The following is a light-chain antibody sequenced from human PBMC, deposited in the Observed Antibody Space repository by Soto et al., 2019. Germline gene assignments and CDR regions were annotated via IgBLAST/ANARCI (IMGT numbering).Light chain of an antibody. CDR1: RSVISNF. J-gene: IGKJ2*01. CDR3: QQTFLSPRT. V-gene: IGKV3-20*01. CDR2: DSS. Sequence: EMVLTQSPDTLSLSPGETASLSCWASRSVISNFLAWYQQWRGQPPRLLIYDSSKRATGIPARFTGSGSGTAFTLTISRVEPGDSAVYYCQQTFLSPRTFGQGTSLEIK.